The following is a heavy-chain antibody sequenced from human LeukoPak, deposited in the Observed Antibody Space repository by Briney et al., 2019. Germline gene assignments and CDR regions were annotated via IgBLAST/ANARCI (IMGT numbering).Heavy chain of an antibody. D-gene: IGHD2-15*01. CDR3: AKEYCSGGSCYSPGAFDI. CDR2: ISGSGGST. Sequence: GGSLRLSCAASGFTFSSYAMSWVRQAPGKGLEWVSAISGSGGSTYHADSVKGRFTISRDNSKNTLYLQMNSLRAEDTAVYYCAKEYCSGGSCYSPGAFDIWGQGTMVTVSS. V-gene: IGHV3-23*01. CDR1: GFTFSSYA. J-gene: IGHJ3*02.